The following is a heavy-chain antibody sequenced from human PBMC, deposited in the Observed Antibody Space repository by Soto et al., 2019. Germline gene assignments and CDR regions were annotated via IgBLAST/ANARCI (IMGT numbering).Heavy chain of an antibody. J-gene: IGHJ4*02. D-gene: IGHD3-3*01. Sequence: GASVKVSCKASGGTFSSYAISWVRQAPGQGLEWMGGIIPIFGTANYAQKFQGRVTITADESTSTAYMELSSLRSEDTAVYYCARVRFLEWLPTSWGQGTLVTVSS. CDR1: GGTFSSYA. CDR2: IIPIFGTA. V-gene: IGHV1-69*13. CDR3: ARVRFLEWLPTS.